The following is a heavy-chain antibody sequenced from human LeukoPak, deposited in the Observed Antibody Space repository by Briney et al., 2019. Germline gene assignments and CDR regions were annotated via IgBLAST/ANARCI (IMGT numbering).Heavy chain of an antibody. CDR1: GFNFGDYA. V-gene: IGHV3-49*05. CDR2: IRNKAYGGTT. D-gene: IGHD2-2*01. Sequence: KSGGSLRLSCTASGFNFGDYAMSWFRQAPGKGLEWVGFIRNKAYGGTTEYAASMKGRFTISRDDSKSIAYLQMNSLKTEDTAVYYCTRTPTGYCSSISCYADYWGQGTLVTVSS. J-gene: IGHJ4*02. CDR3: TRTPTGYCSSISCYADY.